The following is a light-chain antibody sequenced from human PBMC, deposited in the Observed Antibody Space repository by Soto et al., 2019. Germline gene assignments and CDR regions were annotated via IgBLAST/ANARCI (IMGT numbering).Light chain of an antibody. V-gene: IGKV3-20*01. CDR1: QSVSGSD. Sequence: EVVLAQSPGTLSLSPVERDTLSCRASQSVSGSDLAWYQQKPGQAPRLLISGASNRATGTPDRFSGSGSGTDFTLTISRLEPEDFAVYYCQHYDSSSRTFGQGTKVDIK. CDR2: GAS. J-gene: IGKJ1*01. CDR3: QHYDSSSRT.